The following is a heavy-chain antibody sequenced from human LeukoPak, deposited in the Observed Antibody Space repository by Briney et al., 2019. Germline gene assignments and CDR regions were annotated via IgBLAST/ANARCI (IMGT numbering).Heavy chain of an antibody. V-gene: IGHV4-30-4*08. CDR3: AKGRLRYCSGDSCSQGYFDY. D-gene: IGHD2-15*01. J-gene: IGHJ4*02. Sequence: PSETLSLTCTVSGGSISSGDYYWSWIRQPPGKGLEWIGYIYYSGSTYYNPSLKSRVTISVDTSKNQFSLKLSSVTAADTAVYYCAKGRLRYCSGDSCSQGYFDYWGQGTLVTVSS. CDR1: GGSISSGDYY. CDR2: IYYSGST.